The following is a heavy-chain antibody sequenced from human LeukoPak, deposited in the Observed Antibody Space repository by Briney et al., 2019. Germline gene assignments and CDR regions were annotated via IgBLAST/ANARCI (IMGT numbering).Heavy chain of an antibody. J-gene: IGHJ4*02. CDR1: GFTFSSYS. CDR3: ARDRRATVTTYDY. V-gene: IGHV3-48*01. CDR2: ISSSSSTI. Sequence: GSLRLSCAAPGFTFSSYSMNWVRQAPGKGLEWVSYISSSSSTIYYADSVKGRFTISRDNAKNSLYLQMNSLRAEDTAVYYCARDRRATVTTYDYWGQGTLVTVSS. D-gene: IGHD4-17*01.